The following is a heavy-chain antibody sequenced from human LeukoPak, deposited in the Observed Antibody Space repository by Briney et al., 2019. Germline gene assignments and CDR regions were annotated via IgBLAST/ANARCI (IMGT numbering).Heavy chain of an antibody. Sequence: PGGSLRLSCGASGLTVSSYGMSWVRQAPGKGLEWVSTIIGSAVNTYYADSVKGRFTISRDDSKNTVYLQMNSLRAEGTAVYSCAKYTSGTSYRGLDQWGQGTLVTVSS. CDR1: GLTVSSYG. D-gene: IGHD3-10*01. CDR3: AKYTSGTSYRGLDQ. CDR2: IIGSAVNT. V-gene: IGHV3-23*01. J-gene: IGHJ4*02.